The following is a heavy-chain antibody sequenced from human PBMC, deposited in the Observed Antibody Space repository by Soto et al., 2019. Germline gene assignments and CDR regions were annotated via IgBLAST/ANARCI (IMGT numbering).Heavy chain of an antibody. CDR1: GYTFTSYG. V-gene: IGHV1-18*01. CDR3: ARDTQQLDLYYYYGMDV. Sequence: ASVKVSCKASGYTFTSYGISWVRQAPGQGLEWMGWISAYNGNTNYAQKLQGRVTMTTDTSTSTAYMELRSLRSDDTAVYYCARDTQQLDLYYYYGMDVWGQGTTVTSP. CDR2: ISAYNGNT. D-gene: IGHD6-13*01. J-gene: IGHJ6*02.